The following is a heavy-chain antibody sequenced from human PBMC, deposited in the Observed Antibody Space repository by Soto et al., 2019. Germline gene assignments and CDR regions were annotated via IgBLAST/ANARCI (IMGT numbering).Heavy chain of an antibody. CDR3: AREDWRTRGMDV. V-gene: IGHV3-13*04. CDR1: GFTFSSYD. Sequence: EVQLVESGGGLVQPGGSLRLSCAASGFTFSSYDMHWVRQATGKGLEWVSAIGTAGDTYYPGSVKGRFTISRENAKNSLYLQMNSLRAGDTAVYYCAREDWRTRGMDVWGQGTTVTVSS. D-gene: IGHD3-3*01. J-gene: IGHJ6*02. CDR2: IGTAGDT.